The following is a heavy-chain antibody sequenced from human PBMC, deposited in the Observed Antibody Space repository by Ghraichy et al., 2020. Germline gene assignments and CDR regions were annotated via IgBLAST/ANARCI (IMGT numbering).Heavy chain of an antibody. CDR3: ARTWLQFGNYYYYMDV. CDR1: GCTFSSYS. V-gene: IGHV1-69*13. Sequence: SVKVSCKASGCTFSSYSISWVRQAPGQGLEWMGGIIPIFGTANYAQKFQGRVTITADESTSTAYMELSSLRSEDTAVYYCARTWLQFGNYYYYMDVWGKGTTVTVCS. D-gene: IGHD5-24*01. J-gene: IGHJ6*03. CDR2: IIPIFGTA.